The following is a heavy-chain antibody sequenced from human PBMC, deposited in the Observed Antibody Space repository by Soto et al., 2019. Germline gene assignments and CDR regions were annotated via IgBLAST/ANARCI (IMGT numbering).Heavy chain of an antibody. V-gene: IGHV1-69*13. Sequence: ASVKVSCKASGGTFSSYAISWMRQAPGQGLEWMGGIIPIFGTANYAQKFQGRVTITADESTSTAYMELSSLRSEDTAVYYCATGGYYYDSSGYYWFDPWGQGTLVTVSS. CDR3: ATGGYYYDSSGYYWFDP. CDR1: GGTFSSYA. J-gene: IGHJ5*02. D-gene: IGHD3-22*01. CDR2: IIPIFGTA.